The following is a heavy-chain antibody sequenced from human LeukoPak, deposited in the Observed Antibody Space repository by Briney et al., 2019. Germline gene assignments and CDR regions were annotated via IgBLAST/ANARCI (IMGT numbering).Heavy chain of an antibody. Sequence: SETLSLTCTVSGGSISSYYWSWIRQPPGKGLECIGYIYYSGSTNYNPSLKSRVTISVDTSKNQFSLKLSSVTAADTAVYYCARHRGGYGDYEYWGQGTLVTVSS. V-gene: IGHV4-59*08. D-gene: IGHD4-17*01. CDR2: IYYSGST. CDR1: GGSISSYY. J-gene: IGHJ4*02. CDR3: ARHRGGYGDYEY.